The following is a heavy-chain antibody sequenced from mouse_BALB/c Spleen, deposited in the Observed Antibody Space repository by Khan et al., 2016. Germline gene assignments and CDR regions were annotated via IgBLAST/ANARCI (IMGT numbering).Heavy chain of an antibody. J-gene: IGHJ3*01. V-gene: IGHV3-2*02. CDR3: ARRGGYDGNYEAWVAY. D-gene: IGHD2-1*01. CDR1: GYSITSAYA. CDR2: ISYSGST. Sequence: EVQLQESGPGLVKPSQSLSLTCTVTGYSITSAYAWNWIRQFPGNKLEWMGYISYSGSTSYNPSPKSRISITRDPSKNQFFLQLSSVTTEDTAGYYCARRGGYDGNYEAWVAYWGQGTLVTVSA.